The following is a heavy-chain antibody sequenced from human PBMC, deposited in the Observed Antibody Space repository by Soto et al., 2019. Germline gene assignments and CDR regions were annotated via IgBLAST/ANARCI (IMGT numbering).Heavy chain of an antibody. CDR3: ARIETGRGVTRPNWLDP. D-gene: IGHD2-21*02. CDR2: ISAGNFKT. J-gene: IGHJ5*02. V-gene: IGHV1-3*01. CDR1: GFTFTSYA. Sequence: ASVKVSCKASGFTFTSYAMHWVRQAPGQRLEWMRWISAGNFKTKFSQQFQGRVTITRDTSASTTYMELSSLRSEDTFFFFCARIETGRGVTRPNWLDPWGQGTLVTVSS.